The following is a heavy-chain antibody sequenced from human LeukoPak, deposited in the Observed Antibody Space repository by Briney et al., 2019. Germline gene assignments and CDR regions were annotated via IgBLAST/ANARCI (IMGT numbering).Heavy chain of an antibody. J-gene: IGHJ4*02. V-gene: IGHV4-59*01. Sequence: SETLSLTCTASGGSIVSFLWSWIRQPPGKSLEWIGYISYSGGTNFNPSLESRVTMSIDTSNNQFSLRLSSVTAADTAVYYCAGRSRSPNRRRATFDYWGQGTLATVSS. CDR1: GGSIVSFL. CDR3: AGRSRSPNRRRATFDY. D-gene: IGHD3-10*01. CDR2: ISYSGGT.